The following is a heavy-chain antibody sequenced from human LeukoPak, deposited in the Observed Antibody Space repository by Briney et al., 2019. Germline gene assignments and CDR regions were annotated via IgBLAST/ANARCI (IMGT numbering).Heavy chain of an antibody. J-gene: IGHJ4*02. CDR3: TTHGSSWSADYFDY. D-gene: IGHD6-13*01. CDR1: GFTFSGSA. Sequence: GGSLKLSCAPSGFTFSGSAMHWVREAPGKGLEWVGRIRSKSNSYATAYAASVKGRFTISRDDSKNTAYLQMNSLQIEDTAVYDCTTHGSSWSADYFDYWGQGTLVTVSS. CDR2: IRSKSNSYAT. V-gene: IGHV3-73*01.